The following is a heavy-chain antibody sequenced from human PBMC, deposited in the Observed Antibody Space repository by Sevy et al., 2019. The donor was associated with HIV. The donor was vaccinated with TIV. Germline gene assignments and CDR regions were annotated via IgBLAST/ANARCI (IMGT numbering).Heavy chain of an antibody. CDR2: IYSGGNT. V-gene: IGHV3-53*01. CDR1: GFTVSSNY. D-gene: IGHD2-2*01. CDR3: ARDRRGYCCSTSCYPYGMDV. Sequence: GGSLRLSCAASGFTVSSNYMTWVRQAPGKGLEWVSVIYSGGNTYYADSVKGRFTISRDNSKNTLYLQMNSLRAEDTAVYYCARDRRGYCCSTSCYPYGMDVWGQGTTVTVSS. J-gene: IGHJ6*02.